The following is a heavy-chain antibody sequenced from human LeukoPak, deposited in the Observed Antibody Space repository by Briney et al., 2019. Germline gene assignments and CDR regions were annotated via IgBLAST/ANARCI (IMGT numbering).Heavy chain of an antibody. Sequence: PGGSLRLSCAASGFTFSSYGMHWVRQAPGKGLEWVAVISYDGSNKYYADSVKGRFTISRDNSKNTLYLQMNSLRAEDTAVYYCARARGYSYGYPVDYWGQGTLVTVST. D-gene: IGHD5-18*01. CDR2: ISYDGSNK. CDR3: ARARGYSYGYPVDY. CDR1: GFTFSSYG. V-gene: IGHV3-30*03. J-gene: IGHJ4*02.